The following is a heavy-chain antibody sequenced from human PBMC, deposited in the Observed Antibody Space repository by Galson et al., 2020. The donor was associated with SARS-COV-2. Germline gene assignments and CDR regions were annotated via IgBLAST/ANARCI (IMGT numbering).Heavy chain of an antibody. Sequence: GGSLRLSCAASGFTFSSYCMHWVRQAPGKGLEWVAVISYDGSNKYYADSVKGRFTISRDNSKNTLYLQMNSLRAEDTAVYYCAESRSGWATFDYWGQGTLVTVSS. CDR2: ISYDGSNK. CDR1: GFTFSSYC. D-gene: IGHD6-19*01. V-gene: IGHV3-30*18. CDR3: AESRSGWATFDY. J-gene: IGHJ4*02.